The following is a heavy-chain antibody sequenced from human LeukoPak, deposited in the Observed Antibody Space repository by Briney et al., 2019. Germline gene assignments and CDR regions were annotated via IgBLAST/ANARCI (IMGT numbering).Heavy chain of an antibody. CDR2: IYYSGAT. Sequence: PGGSLRLSCAASGFTFSSYAMSWVRQAPGKGLEWIGSIYYSGATYYNPSLQNRVTISLDTSKNQFSLNLNSMTAADTAVYYCARSGGYCGSTTCHTTWFAPWGQGTLVTVSS. D-gene: IGHD2-2*01. CDR3: ARSGGYCGSTTCHTTWFAP. J-gene: IGHJ5*02. V-gene: IGHV4-38-2*01. CDR1: GFTFSSYA.